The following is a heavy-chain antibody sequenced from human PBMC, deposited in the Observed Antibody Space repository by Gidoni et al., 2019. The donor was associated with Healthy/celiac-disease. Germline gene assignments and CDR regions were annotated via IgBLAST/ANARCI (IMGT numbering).Heavy chain of an antibody. CDR3: ARGSGWRSNADY. V-gene: IGHV4-30-4*07. CDR1: GGSISSGGYS. J-gene: IGHJ4*02. D-gene: IGHD3-10*01. Sequence: QVQLQESGPGLVKPSQTLSLTCAVSGGSISSGGYSWSWIRQPPGKGLEWIGYIYYSGSTYYNPSLKSRVTISVDTSKNQFSLKLSSVTAADTAVYYCARGSGWRSNADYWGQGTLVTVSS. CDR2: IYYSGST.